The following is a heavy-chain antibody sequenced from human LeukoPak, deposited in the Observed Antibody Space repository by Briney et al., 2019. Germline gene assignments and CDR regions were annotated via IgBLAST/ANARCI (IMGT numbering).Heavy chain of an antibody. CDR1: GFTFSSYE. Sequence: GGSLRLSCAASGFTFSSYEMNWVRQAPGKGLEWVSYISSSGSTIYYADSVKGRFTISRDNAKNSLYLQMNSLRAEDTAVYYCARGLSGISMIYYYYMDVWGKGTTVTVSS. V-gene: IGHV3-48*03. D-gene: IGHD3-16*01. CDR2: ISSSGSTI. CDR3: ARGLSGISMIYYYYMDV. J-gene: IGHJ6*03.